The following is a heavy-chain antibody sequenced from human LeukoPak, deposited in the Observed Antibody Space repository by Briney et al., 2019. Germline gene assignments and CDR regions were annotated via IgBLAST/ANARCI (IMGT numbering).Heavy chain of an antibody. CDR1: GGSISSYY. J-gene: IGHJ4*02. CDR2: IYYSGST. V-gene: IGHV4-59*08. D-gene: IGHD6-13*01. CDR3: ARRYSSSWYSYFDY. Sequence: SETLSLTCTVSGGSISSYYWSWFRQPPWKGLEWIGYIYYSGSTNYNPSLKSRVTISIDASKNQFSLKLSSVTAADTAVYYCARRYSSSWYSYFDYWGQGTLVTVSS.